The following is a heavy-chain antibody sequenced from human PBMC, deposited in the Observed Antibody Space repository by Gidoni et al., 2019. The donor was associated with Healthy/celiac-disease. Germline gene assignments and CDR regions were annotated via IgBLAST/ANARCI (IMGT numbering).Heavy chain of an antibody. CDR2: INPNSGGT. V-gene: IGHV1-2*04. Sequence: QVQLVQSGAEVKKPGASVKVSCKASGYTFTGYYMHWVRQAPGQGLEWMGWINPNSGGTNYAQKFQGWVTMTRDTSISTAYMELSRLRSDDTAVYYCARDRVLAAAYYYYYGMDVWGQGTTVTVSS. CDR3: ARDRVLAAAYYYYYGMDV. J-gene: IGHJ6*02. CDR1: GYTFTGYY. D-gene: IGHD6-13*01.